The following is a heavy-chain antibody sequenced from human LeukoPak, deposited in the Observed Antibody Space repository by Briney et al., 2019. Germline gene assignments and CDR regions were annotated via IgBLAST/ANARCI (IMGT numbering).Heavy chain of an antibody. J-gene: IGHJ4*02. CDR2: INPSADST. Sequence: ALVKVSCKASGYTFTSYYIHWVRQAPGQGLEWMGIINPSADSTNYAQKFQGRVTMTRDMSTSTVYMDLSSLTSEDTAVYYCARGHPSATGYSSGWYFHYWGQGTLVTVSS. CDR3: ARGHPSATGYSSGWYFHY. V-gene: IGHV1-46*01. D-gene: IGHD6-19*01. CDR1: GYTFTSYY.